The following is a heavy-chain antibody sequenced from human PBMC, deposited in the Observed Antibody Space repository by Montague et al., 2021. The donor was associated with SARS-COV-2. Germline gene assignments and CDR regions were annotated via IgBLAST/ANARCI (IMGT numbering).Heavy chain of an antibody. CDR1: GASVSSGFYY. J-gene: IGHJ4*02. Sequence: SETLSLTCTVSGASVSSGFYYWNWIRQTPGKGLEWIGHIYYTGSTNYHPSLKSRVTISVDASKTQFSLKLTSVTAADTAVYYCARDTVLVPRVPDKWGQGVLVTVSS. CDR2: IYYTGST. CDR3: ARDTVLVPRVPDK. D-gene: IGHD2-15*01. V-gene: IGHV4-61*01.